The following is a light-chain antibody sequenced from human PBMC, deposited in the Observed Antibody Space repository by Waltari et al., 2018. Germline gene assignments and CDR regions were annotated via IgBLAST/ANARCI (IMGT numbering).Light chain of an antibody. Sequence: DIVLTQSPDSLPVSLGARATINCRSSQSVLYSSNNKNYLAWYQQKPGQPPKLLIYWASTRESGVPDRFSGSGSGTDFTLTISSLQAEDVAVYYCQQDSTTSYTFGQGTNLEIK. V-gene: IGKV4-1*01. CDR1: QSVLYSSNNKNY. J-gene: IGKJ2*01. CDR2: WAS. CDR3: QQDSTTSYT.